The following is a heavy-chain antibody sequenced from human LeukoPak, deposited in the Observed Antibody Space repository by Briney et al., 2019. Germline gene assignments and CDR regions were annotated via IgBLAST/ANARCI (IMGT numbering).Heavy chain of an antibody. J-gene: IGHJ4*02. CDR2: INPSGGST. CDR3: ARAAGCSSTSCLYYFDY. V-gene: IGHV1-46*01. D-gene: IGHD2-2*01. Sequence: ASVKVSCKASGGTFSSYVISWVRQAPGQGLEWMGIINPSGGSTSYAQKFQGRVTMTRDTSTSTVYMELSSLRSEDTAVYYCARAAGCSSTSCLYYFDYWGQGTLVTVSS. CDR1: GGTFSSYV.